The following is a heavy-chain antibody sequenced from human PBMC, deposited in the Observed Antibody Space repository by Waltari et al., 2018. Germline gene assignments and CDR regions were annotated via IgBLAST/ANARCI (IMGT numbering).Heavy chain of an antibody. J-gene: IGHJ4*02. V-gene: IGHV3-23*01. D-gene: IGHD2-21*01. Sequence: EVQLLESGGGLVQPGGSLRLSCAASGFTFSPNAMTWVRQAPGKGLEWVSAISGSSGSKYYADSVKGRFSVSRDNSKNTLYLQMNNLRAEDTALYYCAKNWRDQNPCYDYWGQGTLVTVSS. CDR2: ISGSSGSK. CDR3: AKNWRDQNPCYDY. CDR1: GFTFSPNA.